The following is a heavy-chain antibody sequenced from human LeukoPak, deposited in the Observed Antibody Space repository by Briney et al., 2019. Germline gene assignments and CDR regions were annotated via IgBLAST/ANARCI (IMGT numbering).Heavy chain of an antibody. J-gene: IGHJ4*02. CDR1: GFTFDDYA. CDR3: AKDNAPVLAASEGWKDF. Sequence: GGSLRLSCAASGFTFDDYAINWVRQAPGKGLEWVSFISGDGHSTYYVNSVKGRFTISRDNSRNSLFLQMNSLRPEDTALYFCAKDNAPVLAASEGWKDFWGQGTLVIVSS. D-gene: IGHD6-19*01. V-gene: IGHV3-43*02. CDR2: ISGDGHST.